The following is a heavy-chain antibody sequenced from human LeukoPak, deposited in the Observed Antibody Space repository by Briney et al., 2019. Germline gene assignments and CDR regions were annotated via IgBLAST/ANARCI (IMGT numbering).Heavy chain of an antibody. CDR2: INTDGTVT. V-gene: IGHV3-74*01. Sequence: GSLRLSCAASGFTFSKYWMLWVRQAPGKGLESVSRINTDGTVTTYADSVKGRFTVSRDNADNTMFLQMNSVRDEDTAVYYCATKQWLAPPPDSWGQGTLVTVSS. CDR1: GFTFSKYW. D-gene: IGHD6-19*01. CDR3: ATKQWLAPPPDS. J-gene: IGHJ1*01.